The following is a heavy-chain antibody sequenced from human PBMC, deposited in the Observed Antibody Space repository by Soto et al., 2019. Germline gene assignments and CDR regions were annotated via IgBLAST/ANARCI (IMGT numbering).Heavy chain of an antibody. CDR3: ARDMTRTVVPYFDF. D-gene: IGHD1-7*01. CDR1: GGTFSNYV. Sequence: SVKVSCKASGGTFSNYVVNWVRQAPGQGLEWMGRIIPISGAANYAQKFQGRVTITADKSTSTSYIELSSLRSEDTAVYYCARDMTRTVVPYFDFWGQGTLVTVSS. V-gene: IGHV1-69*06. CDR2: IIPISGAA. J-gene: IGHJ4*02.